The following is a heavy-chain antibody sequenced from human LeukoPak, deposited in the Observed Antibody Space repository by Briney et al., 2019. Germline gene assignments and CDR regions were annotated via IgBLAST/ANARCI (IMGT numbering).Heavy chain of an antibody. CDR1: GFTFDDYA. CDR3: AKGLEGTNFDY. Sequence: SLGLSCAASGFTFDDYAMHWVRQAPGKGLEWVSGISWNSGSIGYADSVKGRFTISRDNAKNSLYLQMNSLRAEDTALYYCAKGLEGTNFDYWGQGTLVTVSS. V-gene: IGHV3-9*01. CDR2: ISWNSGSI. D-gene: IGHD2-2*01. J-gene: IGHJ4*02.